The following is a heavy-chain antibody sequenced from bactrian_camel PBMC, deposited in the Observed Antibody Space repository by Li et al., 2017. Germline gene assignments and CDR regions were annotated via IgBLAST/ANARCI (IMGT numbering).Heavy chain of an antibody. CDR3: AADHSPFLVDAVSATDEGGLHWSRVGY. Sequence: HVQLVESGGGSVQAGGSLTLSCNYTRNMNVMAWFRQAPGKEREGVVAIDNEGNPTYADFVKGRSTVSHGQDTVILQMNSLKPEDTGMYYCAADHSPFLVDAVSATDEGGLHWSRVGYWGQGTQVTVS. V-gene: IGHV3S53*01. CDR2: IDNEGNP. J-gene: IGHJ6*01. D-gene: IGHD1*01. CDR1: RNMNV.